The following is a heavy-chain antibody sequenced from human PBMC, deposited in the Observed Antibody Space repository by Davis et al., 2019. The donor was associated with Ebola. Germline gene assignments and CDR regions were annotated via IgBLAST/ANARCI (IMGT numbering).Heavy chain of an antibody. D-gene: IGHD3-16*01. CDR2: IIPILGTA. J-gene: IGHJ4*02. V-gene: IGHV1-69*13. CDR1: GYTFTSYG. Sequence: SVKVSCKASGYTFTSYGISWVRQAPGQGLEWMGVIIPILGTANHAQKFKDRVNLAADESTNTAYMELSSLTSEDPAVYYCARGPTDPSGGWGQGTLVTVSS. CDR3: ARGPTDPSGG.